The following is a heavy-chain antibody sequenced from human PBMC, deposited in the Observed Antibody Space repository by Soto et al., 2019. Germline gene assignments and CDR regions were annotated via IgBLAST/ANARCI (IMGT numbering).Heavy chain of an antibody. J-gene: IGHJ4*02. Sequence: PGWALRLSCSFFVFTFISYAMHWVRHAPGKGLQYVSSISSNGVSTYYADSVKGRFTISRDNSKNTLYLQMSSLRVEDTAVYYCVKDRYVDYWGQGTLVTVSS. V-gene: IGHV3-64D*06. CDR1: VFTFISYA. CDR2: ISSNGVST. CDR3: VKDRYVDY.